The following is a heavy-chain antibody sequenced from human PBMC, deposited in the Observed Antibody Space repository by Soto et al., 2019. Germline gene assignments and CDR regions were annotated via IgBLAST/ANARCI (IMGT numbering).Heavy chain of an antibody. CDR3: ASRPSGSCFDH. V-gene: IGHV4-30-2*01. J-gene: IGHJ5*02. CDR2: IYHSGST. CDR1: GGSISSGGYS. Sequence: QLQLQESGSGLVKPSQTLSLTCAVSGGSISSGGYSWIWIRQPPGKGLEWIGYIYHSGSTYYSPSLKSRVTISVDSSKNQFSLQLSSVTSADTAVYYCASRPSGSCFDHWGQGPLVTVSS. D-gene: IGHD1-26*01.